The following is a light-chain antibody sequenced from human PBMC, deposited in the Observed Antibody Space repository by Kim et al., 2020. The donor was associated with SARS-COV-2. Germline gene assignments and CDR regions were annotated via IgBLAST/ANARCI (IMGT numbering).Light chain of an antibody. CDR3: QAWDSSTGV. Sequence: VAPGQTASITCSGDKLGDKYACWYQQKPGQSPVLVIYQDSKRPSGIPERFSGSNSGNTATLTISGTQAMDEADYYCQAWDSSTGVFGGGTKLTVL. V-gene: IGLV3-1*01. J-gene: IGLJ3*02. CDR1: KLGDKY. CDR2: QDS.